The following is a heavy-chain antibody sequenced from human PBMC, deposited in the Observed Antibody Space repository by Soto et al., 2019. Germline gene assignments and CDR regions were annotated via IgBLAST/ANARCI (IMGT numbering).Heavy chain of an antibody. V-gene: IGHV3-30-3*01. D-gene: IGHD4-17*01. J-gene: IGHJ6*02. CDR1: GFTFSSYA. Sequence: LRRSCAASGFTFSSYAMHWVRQAPGKGLEWVAVISYDGSNKYYADSVKGRFTISRDNSKNTLYLQMNSLRAEDTAVYYCARSPIYGDYVYGMDVWGQGTTVTVSS. CDR3: ARSPIYGDYVYGMDV. CDR2: ISYDGSNK.